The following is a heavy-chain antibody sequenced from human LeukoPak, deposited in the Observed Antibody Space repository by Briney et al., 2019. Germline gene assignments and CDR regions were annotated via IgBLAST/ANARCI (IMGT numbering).Heavy chain of an antibody. V-gene: IGHV3-11*04. D-gene: IGHD1-26*01. CDR2: INSGGTTI. CDR3: ARGGGATYSYYFDY. Sequence: GGSLRLSCAASGFTFSDYYMSWIRQAPGKGLEWVSYINSGGTTIYSVDSMKGRFTISRDNAKNSLYLQMNSLRVEDTAVYYCARGGGATYSYYFDYWGQGTLVTVSS. J-gene: IGHJ4*02. CDR1: GFTFSDYY.